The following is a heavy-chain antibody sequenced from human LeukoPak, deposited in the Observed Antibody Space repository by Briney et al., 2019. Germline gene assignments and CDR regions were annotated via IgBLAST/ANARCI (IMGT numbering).Heavy chain of an antibody. Sequence: SETLSLTCTVSGGSFNNSPYYWGWVRQPPGRGLEWIGTISYSGTTYYNPSLKSRVTITVDMSKNQFALKLNSVSAADTAVYFCARDAAGEGRLVITWFDAWGQGTLVTVSS. D-gene: IGHD3-9*01. CDR2: ISYSGTT. CDR1: GGSFNNSPYY. V-gene: IGHV4-39*06. J-gene: IGHJ5*02. CDR3: ARDAAGEGRLVITWFDA.